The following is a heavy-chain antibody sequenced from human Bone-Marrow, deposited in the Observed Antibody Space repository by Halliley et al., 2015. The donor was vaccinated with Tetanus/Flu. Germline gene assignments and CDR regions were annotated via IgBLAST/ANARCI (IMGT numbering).Heavy chain of an antibody. CDR3: AKDQYQLLLSYDYYYGLDV. J-gene: IGHJ6*02. Sequence: CAASGFTFSSYGIHWVRQAPGWGLEWVAVMSDDGSKEYYADSVKGRFTIPRDKSKKTVYLQMNSLRAEDTAVYYCAKDQYQLLLSYDYYYGLDVWGQGTTVTVSS. V-gene: IGHV3-30*18. CDR2: MSDDGSKE. CDR1: GFTFSSYG. D-gene: IGHD2-2*01.